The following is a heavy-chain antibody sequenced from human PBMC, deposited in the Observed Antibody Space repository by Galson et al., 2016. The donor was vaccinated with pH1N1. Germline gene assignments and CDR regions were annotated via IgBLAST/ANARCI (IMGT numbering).Heavy chain of an antibody. J-gene: IGHJ4*02. D-gene: IGHD2-2*01. Sequence: LSLPCAVYGGSFSDSSWGWIRQPPGKGLEWIGEINHSGSASYNASLRSRVTISIDTSKNQFSLNLHSVTAAATAGAYRAGVFLEGLDGHSTGVFDYWGQGTLVAVSS. CDR3: AGVFLEGLDGHSTGVFDY. CDR2: INHSGSA. CDR1: GGSFSDSS. V-gene: IGHV4-34*01.